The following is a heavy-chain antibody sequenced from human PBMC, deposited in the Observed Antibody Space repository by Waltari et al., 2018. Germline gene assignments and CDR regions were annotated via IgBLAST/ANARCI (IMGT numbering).Heavy chain of an antibody. CDR2: ISSNGGSK. Sequence: EVQLVESGGDLVQPGGSLRLSCAASGFIFSSYAMHWVRQAPGKGLEYGSAISSNGGSKYYPNSVKGRFTISRGNSKNMLYLQIGSLRTEDMGVYYCARDSGDYGELYYYYGMDVWGQGTTVTVSS. J-gene: IGHJ6*02. D-gene: IGHD4-17*01. V-gene: IGHV3-64*01. CDR1: GFIFSSYA. CDR3: ARDSGDYGELYYYYGMDV.